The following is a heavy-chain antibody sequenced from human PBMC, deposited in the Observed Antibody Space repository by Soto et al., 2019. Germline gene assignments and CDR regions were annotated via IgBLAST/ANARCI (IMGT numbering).Heavy chain of an antibody. V-gene: IGHV4-39*07. CDR3: ARGIIAARGLGGMDV. Sequence: SETLSLTCTVSGGSISSSSYYWGWIRQPPGKGLEWIGSIYYSGSTYYNPSLKSRVTISVDTSKNQFSLKLSSVTAADTAVYYCARGIIAARGLGGMDVWGQGTTVTVSS. CDR1: GGSISSSSYY. D-gene: IGHD6-6*01. CDR2: IYYSGST. J-gene: IGHJ6*02.